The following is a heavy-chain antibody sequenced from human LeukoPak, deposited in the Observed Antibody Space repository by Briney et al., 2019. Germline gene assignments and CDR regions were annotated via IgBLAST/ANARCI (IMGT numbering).Heavy chain of an antibody. CDR1: GYTFTGYY. V-gene: IGHV1-2*02. CDR2: INPNSGGT. Sequence: ASVKVSCKASGYTFTGYYMHWVRQAPGQGLEWMGWINPNSGGTNYAQKFQGRVTMTRDTSISTAYMELSRLRSDDTAVYYCARSESYGYVIDYWGQGTLVTVSS. CDR3: ARSESYGYVIDY. J-gene: IGHJ4*02. D-gene: IGHD5-18*01.